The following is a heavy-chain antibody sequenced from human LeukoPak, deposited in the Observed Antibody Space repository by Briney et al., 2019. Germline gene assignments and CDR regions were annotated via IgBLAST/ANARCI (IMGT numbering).Heavy chain of an antibody. J-gene: IGHJ6*03. V-gene: IGHV3-7*01. Sequence: GGSLRLSCAASGFTFSSYWMSWVRQAPGKGLEWVANIKQDGSEKYYVDSVKGRFTISRDNAKNSLYLQMNSLRAEDTAVYYCARENYYDSSGYYYESRNYYYYYMDVWGKGTTVTVSS. CDR1: GFTFSSYW. CDR2: IKQDGSEK. D-gene: IGHD3-22*01. CDR3: ARENYYDSSGYYYESRNYYYYYMDV.